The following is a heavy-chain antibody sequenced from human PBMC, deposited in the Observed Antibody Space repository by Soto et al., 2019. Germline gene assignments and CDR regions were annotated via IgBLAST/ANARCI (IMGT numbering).Heavy chain of an antibody. Sequence: GGSLSLSCAASGFDFRNYAMHWVRQSPGKGPEWVAITSDDGDIQYYADSVKGRFTISRDNSKNTLYLQMTSLRSEDAAVYFCARAVDEAMDPLDYWGQGTLVTVSS. CDR2: TSDDGDIQ. D-gene: IGHD5-18*01. J-gene: IGHJ4*02. CDR3: ARAVDEAMDPLDY. V-gene: IGHV3-30-3*01. CDR1: GFDFRNYA.